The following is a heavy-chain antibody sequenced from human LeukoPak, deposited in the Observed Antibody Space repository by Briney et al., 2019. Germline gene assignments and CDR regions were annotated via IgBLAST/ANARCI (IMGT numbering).Heavy chain of an antibody. Sequence: GGSLRLSCAASGFTFNIYTMTWVRQAPGKGLEWVSVISGSGFSTYYADSVKGRFTISRDNSKNTLYLQMNSLRAEDTAVYYCAKSVESAVTTNPYFDYWGQGTLVTVSS. V-gene: IGHV3-23*01. D-gene: IGHD4-17*01. J-gene: IGHJ4*02. CDR2: ISGSGFST. CDR3: AKSVESAVTTNPYFDY. CDR1: GFTFNIYT.